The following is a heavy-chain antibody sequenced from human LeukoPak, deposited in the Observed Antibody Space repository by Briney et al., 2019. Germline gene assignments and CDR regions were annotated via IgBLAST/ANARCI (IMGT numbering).Heavy chain of an antibody. CDR3: AKARGLDN. CDR1: GFTFSSYW. V-gene: IGHV3-7*01. J-gene: IGHJ4*02. Sequence: GGSLRLSCAASGFTFSSYWMTWVRQAPGKGLEWVANIKPDGSEKNYLDSVKGRFTISRDNSKNSLYLQMNSLRAEDTAVYYCAKARGLDNWGQGALVTVSS. CDR2: IKPDGSEK.